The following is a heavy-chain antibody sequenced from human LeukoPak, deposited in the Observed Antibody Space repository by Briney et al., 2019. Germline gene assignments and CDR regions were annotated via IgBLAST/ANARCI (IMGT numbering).Heavy chain of an antibody. CDR1: GFTFSGYY. J-gene: IGHJ4*02. CDR3: ATRPEDDTYYAVFDF. Sequence: GGSLRLSCTASGFTFSGYYMSWIRQAPGKGLEWFSSISSSTSTIYYADSVKGRFTISRDNDKNSLYLQMNSLRAEDTAIYYCATRPEDDTYYAVFDFWGQGTLVTVSS. V-gene: IGHV3-11*04. D-gene: IGHD3-10*01. CDR2: ISSSTSTI.